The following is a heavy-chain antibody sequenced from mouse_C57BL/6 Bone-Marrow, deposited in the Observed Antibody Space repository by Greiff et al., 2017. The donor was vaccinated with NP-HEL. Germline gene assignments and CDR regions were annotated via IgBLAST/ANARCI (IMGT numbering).Heavy chain of an antibody. J-gene: IGHJ2*01. V-gene: IGHV1-64*01. CDR3: ARRYGSSARYFDY. CDR1: GYTFTSYW. D-gene: IGHD1-1*01. Sequence: VQLQQPGAELVKPGASVKLSCKASGYTFTSYWMHWVKQRPGQGLEWIGMIHPSSGSTNYNEKFKSKATLTVDKSSSTAYMQLSSLTSEDSAVYYCARRYGSSARYFDYWGQGTTLTVSS. CDR2: IHPSSGST.